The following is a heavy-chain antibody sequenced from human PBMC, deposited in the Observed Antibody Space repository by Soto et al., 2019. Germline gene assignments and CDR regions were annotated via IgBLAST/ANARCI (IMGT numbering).Heavy chain of an antibody. Sequence: GGSLRLSCAASGFTFSSYAMSWVRQAPGKGLEWVSGISGSGDSTYYADSVKGRFTISRDNSKNTLYLQMNSLRAEDTATYYCAKIKRPTREMGTSHFDYLGQ. D-gene: IGHD1-1*01. J-gene: IGHJ4*02. CDR1: GFTFSSYA. V-gene: IGHV3-23*01. CDR2: ISGSGDST. CDR3: AKIKRPTREMGTSHFDY.